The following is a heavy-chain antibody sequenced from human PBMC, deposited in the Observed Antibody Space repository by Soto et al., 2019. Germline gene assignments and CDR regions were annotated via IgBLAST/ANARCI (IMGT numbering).Heavy chain of an antibody. D-gene: IGHD2-2*01. J-gene: IGHJ6*03. CDR2: ISGSGGST. CDR1: GFTFSSYA. CDR3: AKDYCSSTSCYVGPDYYHSYYMDV. V-gene: IGHV3-23*01. Sequence: GGSLRLSCAASGFTFSSYAMSWVRQAPGKGLEWVSAISGSGGSTYYADSVKGRFTISRDNSKNTLYLQMNSLRAEDTAVYYCAKDYCSSTSCYVGPDYYHSYYMDVWGKGTTVTVAS.